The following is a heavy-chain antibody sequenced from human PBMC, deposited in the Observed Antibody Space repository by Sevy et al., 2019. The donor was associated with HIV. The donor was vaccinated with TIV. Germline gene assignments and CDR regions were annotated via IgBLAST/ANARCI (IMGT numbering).Heavy chain of an antibody. CDR2: ISAYNGNT. J-gene: IGHJ3*02. Sequence: GASVKVSCKASGYTFTSYGITWVRQAPGQGLEWMGWISAYNGNTNYAQKLQGRVTMTTDTSTSTAYMELRSLRSDDTAVYYCAREFPELELSVGGAFDIWGQGTMVTVSS. V-gene: IGHV1-18*04. CDR1: GYTFTSYG. CDR3: AREFPELELSVGGAFDI. D-gene: IGHD1-7*01.